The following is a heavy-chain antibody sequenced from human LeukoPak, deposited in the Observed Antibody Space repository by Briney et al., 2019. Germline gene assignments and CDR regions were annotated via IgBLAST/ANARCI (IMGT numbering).Heavy chain of an antibody. CDR1: GFSFSSYS. Sequence: GGSLRLSCAASGFSFSSYSMNWVRQAPGKGLEWVSCISSSSSYIYCAESVKGRFTISRDNAKNSLYLQMNRLRAEDPAVYYCARHPGVHTAMVFDYWGQGTLVTVSS. V-gene: IGHV3-21*01. J-gene: IGHJ4*02. D-gene: IGHD5-18*01. CDR2: ISSSSSYI. CDR3: ARHPGVHTAMVFDY.